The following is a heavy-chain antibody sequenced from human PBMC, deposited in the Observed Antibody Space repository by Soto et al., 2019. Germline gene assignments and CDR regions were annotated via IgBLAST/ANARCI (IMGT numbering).Heavy chain of an antibody. Sequence: ASVKVSCKASGYPFTDSYLHWVRQAPGQGLEWMGWINPKTGDTKYAEKFRGWVTLTRDTAINTAYMDLSRVKYADTAVYYCTSHSGSYGSVYWGQGTLVTVSS. V-gene: IGHV1-2*04. CDR3: TSHSGSYGSVY. D-gene: IGHD1-26*01. CDR2: INPKTGDT. J-gene: IGHJ4*02. CDR1: GYPFTDSY.